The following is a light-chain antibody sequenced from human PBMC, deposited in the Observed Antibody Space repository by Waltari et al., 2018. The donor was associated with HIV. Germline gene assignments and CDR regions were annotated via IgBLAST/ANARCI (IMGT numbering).Light chain of an antibody. CDR2: TNI. CDR3: QSFDSSLSGGV. CDR1: SSTIGAGYD. V-gene: IGLV1-40*01. Sequence: QSVLTQPPSVSGGPGQRVTISCTGSSSTIGAGYDVHWYQQLPGTAPKLLIYTNINRPSGVPDRFSGSKSGTSASLAITVLQAEDEADYYCQSFDSSLSGGVFGGGTKLTVL. J-gene: IGLJ2*01.